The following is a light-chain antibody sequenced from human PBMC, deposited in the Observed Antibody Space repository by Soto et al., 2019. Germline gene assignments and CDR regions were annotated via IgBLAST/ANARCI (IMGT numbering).Light chain of an antibody. CDR2: EGS. CDR3: CSYAGDSDWV. V-gene: IGLV2-23*01. CDR1: SSDVGSYNF. Sequence: QSALTQPASVSGSPGQSITISCTGTSSDVGSYNFVSWYQQHPGKAPKLMIYEGSKRPSGVSNRFSGSKSGNTASLTISGLQAEDEADYYCCSYAGDSDWVFWGGTQLTVL. J-gene: IGLJ3*02.